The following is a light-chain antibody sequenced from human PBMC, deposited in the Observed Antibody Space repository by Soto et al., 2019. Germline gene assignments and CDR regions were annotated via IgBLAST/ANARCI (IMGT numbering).Light chain of an antibody. Sequence: EIVMTQSPATLSVSPGERATLSGRASQSVSSNLAWYQQKPGQAPRLLIYGASTRATGIPARFSGSGSGTEFTLTISSLQSEDFAVYYCQQYNKWPQAFGQGTKVEIK. V-gene: IGKV3-15*01. J-gene: IGKJ1*01. CDR3: QQYNKWPQA. CDR1: QSVSSN. CDR2: GAS.